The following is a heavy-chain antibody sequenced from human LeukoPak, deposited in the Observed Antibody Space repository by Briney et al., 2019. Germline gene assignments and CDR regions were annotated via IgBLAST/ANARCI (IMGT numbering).Heavy chain of an antibody. V-gene: IGHV1-2*02. CDR1: GYTFTYYY. D-gene: IGHD3-22*01. CDR2: INPNSGGT. Sequence: GASVKVSFKASGYTFTYYYMHWVRQAPGQGLEWMGWINPNSGGTNYAQKFQGRVTMTRDTSISTAYMELSRLRSDDTAVYYCARASYYYDSSGYPGYYFDYWGQGTLVTVSS. J-gene: IGHJ4*02. CDR3: ARASYYYDSSGYPGYYFDY.